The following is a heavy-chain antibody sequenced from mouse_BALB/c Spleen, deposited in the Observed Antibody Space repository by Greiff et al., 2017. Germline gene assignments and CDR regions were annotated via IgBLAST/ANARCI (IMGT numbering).Heavy chain of an antibody. CDR1: GFTFSDYY. D-gene: IGHD2-2*01. Sequence: EVKVVESGGGLVKPGGSLKLSCAASGFTFSDYYMYWVRQTPEKRLEWVATISDGGSYTYYPDSVKGRFTISRDNAKNNLYLQMSSLKSEDTAMYYCARRLRGWYFDVWGAGTTGTVSS. CDR2: ISDGGSYT. J-gene: IGHJ1*01. CDR3: ARRLRGWYFDV. V-gene: IGHV5-4*02.